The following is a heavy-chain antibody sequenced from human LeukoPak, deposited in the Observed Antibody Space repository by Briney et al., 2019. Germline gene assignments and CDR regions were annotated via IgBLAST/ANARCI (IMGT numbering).Heavy chain of an antibody. CDR3: ARGPVLTWFDP. CDR1: GYTFTSYY. Sequence: ASVKVSCKASGYTFTSYYMHWVRQAPGQGLEWMGIINPSGGSTSYAQEFQGRVTMTRGTSTSTVYMELSSLRSEDTAVYYCARGPVLTWFDPWGQGTLVTVSS. D-gene: IGHD4/OR15-4a*01. CDR2: INPSGGST. V-gene: IGHV1-46*01. J-gene: IGHJ5*02.